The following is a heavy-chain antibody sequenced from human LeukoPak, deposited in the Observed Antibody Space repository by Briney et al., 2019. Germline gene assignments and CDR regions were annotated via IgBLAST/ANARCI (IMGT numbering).Heavy chain of an antibody. CDR3: AKDPLGGGSSLINWFDS. J-gene: IGHJ5*01. Sequence: GGSLRLSCTASGFTFRSSSFNWVRQVQGKGLEWVSSISSSGTYMYYADSVEGRFTISRDNAKNSLFLQMNSLRAEDTALYYCAKDPLGGGSSLINWFDSWGQGVWVTVSS. CDR1: GFTFRSSS. V-gene: IGHV3-21*04. D-gene: IGHD1-26*01. CDR2: ISSSGTYM.